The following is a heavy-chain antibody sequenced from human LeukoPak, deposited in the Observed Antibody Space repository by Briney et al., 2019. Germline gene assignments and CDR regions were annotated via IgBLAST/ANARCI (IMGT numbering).Heavy chain of an antibody. CDR3: ARDTRCDYHHWVDY. Sequence: PGGSLRLSCAASGFTFDDYGMSWVRQAPGKGLEWVYGINWNGGSTGYADSVKGRFTISRDNAKNSLYLQMNSLRAEDTALYYCARDTRCDYHHWVDYWGQGTLVTVSS. J-gene: IGHJ4*02. CDR2: INWNGGST. CDR1: GFTFDDYG. V-gene: IGHV3-20*04. D-gene: IGHD4-17*01.